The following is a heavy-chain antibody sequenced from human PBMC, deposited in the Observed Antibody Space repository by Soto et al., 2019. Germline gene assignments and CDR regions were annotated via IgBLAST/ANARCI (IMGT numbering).Heavy chain of an antibody. V-gene: IGHV1-46*01. J-gene: IGHJ1*01. CDR3: AREENCSGGTCYSEYFHR. D-gene: IGHD2-15*01. CDR1: GYLFTAYS. CDR2: VNPSGGST. Sequence: ASVKVSCKASGYLFTAYSMHWVRLAPGQGLEWMGVVNPSGGSTKYAQNFQGRVTMTRDTSTTTIYMELSSLRSDDTAIYYCAREENCSGGTCYSEYFHRWGQGTLVTAPQ.